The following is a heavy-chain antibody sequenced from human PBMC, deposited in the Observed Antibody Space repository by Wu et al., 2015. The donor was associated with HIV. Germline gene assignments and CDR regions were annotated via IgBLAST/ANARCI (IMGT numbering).Heavy chain of an antibody. CDR1: GYMFTNYD. CDR3: ARDLGAFRRHFDY. V-gene: IGHV1-2*02. J-gene: IGHJ4*02. D-gene: IGHD1-14*01. Sequence: QVQLVQSGAEVKKPGASVKVSCKASGYMFTNYDISWVRQAPGQGLEWMGWINPNSGGTNYAQKFQGRVTMTRDTSISTAYMELSRLRSDDTAVYYCARDLGAFRRHFDYWGQGTLVTVSS. CDR2: INPNSGGT.